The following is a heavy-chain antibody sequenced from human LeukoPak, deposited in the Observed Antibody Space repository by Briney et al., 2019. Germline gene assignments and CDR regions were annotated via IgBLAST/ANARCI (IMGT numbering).Heavy chain of an antibody. CDR1: GFTFSSYE. V-gene: IGHV3-48*03. J-gene: IGHJ4*02. D-gene: IGHD1-26*01. CDR2: ISSSGSTI. Sequence: GGSLILSCAASGFTFSSYEMNWVRQAPGKGLEWVSYISSSGSTIYYADSVKGRFTISRDNSKNTLYLQMNSLRAEDTAVYYCAKKHSTGWVGGRMGVFDYWGQGTLVTVSS. CDR3: AKKHSTGWVGGRMGVFDY.